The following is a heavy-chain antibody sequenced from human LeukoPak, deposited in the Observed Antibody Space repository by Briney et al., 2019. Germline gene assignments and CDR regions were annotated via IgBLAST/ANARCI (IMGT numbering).Heavy chain of an antibody. CDR2: ISSSSKTI. D-gene: IGHD6-19*01. Sequence: PGGSLRLSCAASGFTFSSYSMNWVRQAPGKGLEWVSYISSSSKTIYYADSVKGRFTISRDNSKNSLYLQMNSLRTEDTALYYCAKDSLARESGWFDYWGQGTLVTVSS. CDR3: AKDSLARESGWFDY. CDR1: GFTFSSYS. J-gene: IGHJ4*02. V-gene: IGHV3-48*04.